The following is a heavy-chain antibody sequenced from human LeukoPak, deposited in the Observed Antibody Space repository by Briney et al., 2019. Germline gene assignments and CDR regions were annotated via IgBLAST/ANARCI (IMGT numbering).Heavy chain of an antibody. D-gene: IGHD1-26*01. CDR1: GGSISSYY. J-gene: IGHJ4*02. Sequence: SETLSLTCTVSGGSISSYYWSWIRQPPGKGLEWIGDIYYSGSTNYNPSLKSRVTISVDTSKNQFSLKLSSVTAADTAVYYCARHPRSIVGAIDYWGQGTLVTVSS. CDR3: ARHPRSIVGAIDY. V-gene: IGHV4-59*08. CDR2: IYYSGST.